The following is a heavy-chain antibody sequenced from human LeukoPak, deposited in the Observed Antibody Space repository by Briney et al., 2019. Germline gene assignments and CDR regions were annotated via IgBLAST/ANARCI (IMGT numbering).Heavy chain of an antibody. Sequence: SETLSLTCTVSGGFISSYYWSWIRQPPGKGLEWIGYIYYSGSTNYNPSLKSRVTISVDTSKNQFSLKLSSVTAADTAVYYCARVYYDFWSGPGNWFDPWGQGTLVTVSS. D-gene: IGHD3-3*01. J-gene: IGHJ5*02. CDR3: ARVYYDFWSGPGNWFDP. V-gene: IGHV4-59*01. CDR2: IYYSGST. CDR1: GGFISSYY.